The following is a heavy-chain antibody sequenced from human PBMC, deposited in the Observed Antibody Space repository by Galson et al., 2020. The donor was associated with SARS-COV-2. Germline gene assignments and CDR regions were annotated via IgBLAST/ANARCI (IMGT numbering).Heavy chain of an antibody. D-gene: IGHD3-9*01. Sequence: KSARTGVEFGGRLNNSKNNYYNPSLTSRVTMSVDTSKNQFSLKLSSVTAADTAVYYCARQILTGYYLFYYCGSWRTGFRGVAGFESW. V-gene: IGHV4-39*01. CDR3: ARQILTGYYLFYYCGSWRTGFRGVAGFES. J-gene: IGHJ5*01. CDR2: LNNSKNN.